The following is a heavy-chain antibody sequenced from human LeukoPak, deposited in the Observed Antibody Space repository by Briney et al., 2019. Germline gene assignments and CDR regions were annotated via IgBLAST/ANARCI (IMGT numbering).Heavy chain of an antibody. J-gene: IGHJ4*02. CDR2: MNPNSGNT. V-gene: IGHV1-8*01. CDR3: ARAVDVGYRGYDYFDY. CDR1: GYTFTSYD. Sequence: ASVTVSCKASGYTFTSYDINWVRQATGQGLEWMGWMNPNSGNTGYAQKFQGRVTMTRNTSISTAYMELSSLRSEDTAVYYCARAVDVGYRGYDYFDYWGQGTLVTVSS. D-gene: IGHD5-12*01.